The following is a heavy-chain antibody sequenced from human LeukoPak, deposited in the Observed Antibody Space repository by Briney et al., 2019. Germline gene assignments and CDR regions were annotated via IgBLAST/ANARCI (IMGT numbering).Heavy chain of an antibody. Sequence: SETLSLTCTVSGGSISSSSYYWGWIRQPPGKGLEWIGSVYYSGSTYYHPSLKSRVTISVDTSKNQFSLKLSSVTAADAAVYYCARATYYYGSGDGNWFDPWGQGTLVTVSS. CDR1: GGSISSSSYY. D-gene: IGHD3-10*01. J-gene: IGHJ5*02. CDR2: VYYSGST. V-gene: IGHV4-39*07. CDR3: ARATYYYGSGDGNWFDP.